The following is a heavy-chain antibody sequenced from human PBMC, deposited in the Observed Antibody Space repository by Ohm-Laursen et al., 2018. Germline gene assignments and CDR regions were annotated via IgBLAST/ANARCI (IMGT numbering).Heavy chain of an antibody. CDR3: ARNNSGWYFDY. CDR1: GDSISSSSYY. D-gene: IGHD6-19*01. Sequence: GTLSLTCTVSGDSISSSSYYWGWIRQPPGKGLVWIGSIYYSGSTHYNPSLKSRVTISVDTSKNQFSLKLSSVTAADTAVYYCARNNSGWYFDYWGQGTLVTVSS. J-gene: IGHJ4*02. V-gene: IGHV4-39*01. CDR2: IYYSGST.